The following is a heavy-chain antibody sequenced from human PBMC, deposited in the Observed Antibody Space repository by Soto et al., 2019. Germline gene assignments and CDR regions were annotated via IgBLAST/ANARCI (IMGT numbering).Heavy chain of an antibody. CDR1: GFSLSTSGVG. V-gene: IGHV2-5*02. CDR2: IYWDDDK. J-gene: IGHJ4*02. CDR3: ARIYCSGGSCYGNYFDY. Sequence: QITLKESGPTLVKPTQTLTLTCTFSGFSLSTSGVGVGWIRQSPGKALEWLALIYWDDDKRYSPSLKRGLTITKDRSKNQVVLTMTNMDPVDKATYYCARIYCSGGSCYGNYFDYWGQGTLVTVSS. D-gene: IGHD2-15*01.